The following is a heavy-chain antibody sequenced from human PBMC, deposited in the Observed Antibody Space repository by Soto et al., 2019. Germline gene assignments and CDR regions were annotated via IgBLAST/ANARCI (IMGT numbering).Heavy chain of an antibody. J-gene: IGHJ4*02. V-gene: IGHV3-30*18. D-gene: IGHD3-22*01. Sequence: LXLSCAASVFTFSRYGMHWVRQAPGKGLEWVAVISYDGSNKYYADSVKGRFTISRDNSKNTLYLQMNSLRAEDTAVYYCAKADSSGYYGFDYWGQGTLVTVSS. CDR1: VFTFSRYG. CDR3: AKADSSGYYGFDY. CDR2: ISYDGSNK.